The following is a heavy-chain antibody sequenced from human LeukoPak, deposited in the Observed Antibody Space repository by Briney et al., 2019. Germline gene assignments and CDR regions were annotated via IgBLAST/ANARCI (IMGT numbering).Heavy chain of an antibody. CDR1: GYTFTGYY. D-gene: IGHD2-2*01. Sequence: ASVTVSCKASGYTFTGYYMHWVRQAPGQGLEWMGWINPNSGGTNYAQKFQGRVTITRDTSISTAYMELSRLRSDDTAVYYCARVGYCSSTSCSDPYYYYGMDVWGQGTTVTVSS. V-gene: IGHV1-2*02. CDR2: INPNSGGT. J-gene: IGHJ6*02. CDR3: ARVGYCSSTSCSDPYYYYGMDV.